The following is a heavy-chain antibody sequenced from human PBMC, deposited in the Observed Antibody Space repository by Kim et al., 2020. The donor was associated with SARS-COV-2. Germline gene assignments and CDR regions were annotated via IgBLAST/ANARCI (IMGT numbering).Heavy chain of an antibody. CDR2: ITHHGTER. CDR1: GFTFNNYI. J-gene: IGHJ4*02. CDR3: ARGIPGSAPDH. Sequence: GGSLRLSCAASGFTFNNYIIHWVRQAPGKGLEWLALITHHGTERYFADSVKGRFTISRDNSKDTVDLQMYSLRVEDTALYFCARGIPGSAPDHWGQGTLVTVS. V-gene: IGHV3-33*05. D-gene: IGHD3-10*01.